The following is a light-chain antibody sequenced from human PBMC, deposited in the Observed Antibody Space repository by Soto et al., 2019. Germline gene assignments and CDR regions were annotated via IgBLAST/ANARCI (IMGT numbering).Light chain of an antibody. J-gene: IGKJ1*01. V-gene: IGKV1-27*01. Sequence: DIQMTQSPSSLSASVGDRVTITCRASQGIIHFLAWYQHKPGKVPKLLIYAASILQSGVPPRFSGSGSGTDFTLTISSLQPEDVATYYCEKYNTVPRTFGQGTKVEI. CDR1: QGIIHF. CDR2: AAS. CDR3: EKYNTVPRT.